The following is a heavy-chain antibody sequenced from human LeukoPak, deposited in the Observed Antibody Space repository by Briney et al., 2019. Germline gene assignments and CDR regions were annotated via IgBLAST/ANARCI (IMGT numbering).Heavy chain of an antibody. Sequence: KFQGRVTITRDTSASTAYMELSSLRSEDTAVYYCSRAYYDFWSGYPPDYWGRGTLVTVSS. V-gene: IGHV1-3*01. J-gene: IGHJ4*02. D-gene: IGHD3-3*01. CDR3: SRAYYDFWSGYPPDY.